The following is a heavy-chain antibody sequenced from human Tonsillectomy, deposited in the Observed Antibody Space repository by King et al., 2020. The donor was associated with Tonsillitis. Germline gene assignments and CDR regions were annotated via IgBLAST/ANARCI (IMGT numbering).Heavy chain of an antibody. CDR1: GFTFSSYG. CDR3: ARENYVWGSYPSFDY. CDR2: VWNDGTNK. D-gene: IGHD3-16*01. J-gene: IGHJ4*02. V-gene: IGHV3-33*08. Sequence: VQLVESGGGVVQPGRSLRLSCAASGFTFSSYGMHWVRQAPGKGLEWVAVVWNDGTNKYYADSMNGRFTIARDNSKNTLYLQMNSLGAEDTAVYYGARENYVWGSYPSFDYWGQGTLVIVSS.